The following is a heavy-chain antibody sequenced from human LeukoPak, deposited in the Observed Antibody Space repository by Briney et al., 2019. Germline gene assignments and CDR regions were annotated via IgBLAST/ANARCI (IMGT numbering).Heavy chain of an antibody. Sequence: SETLSLTCTVSGGSISSHYWSWIRQPPGKGLEWIGYIYYSGSTNYNPSLKSRVTISVATSKNQFSLTLSSVTAADTAVYYCAGVRYGSRSTLFDYWGQGTLVTVSS. CDR3: AGVRYGSRSTLFDY. J-gene: IGHJ4*02. D-gene: IGHD3-10*01. CDR2: IYYSGST. CDR1: GGSISSHY. V-gene: IGHV4-59*11.